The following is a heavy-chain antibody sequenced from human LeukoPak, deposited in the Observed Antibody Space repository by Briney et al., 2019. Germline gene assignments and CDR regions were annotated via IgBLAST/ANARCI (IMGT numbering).Heavy chain of an antibody. D-gene: IGHD2-2*01. CDR2: IYYSGST. V-gene: IGHV4-30-4*08. J-gene: IGHJ1*01. Sequence: PSQTLSLTCTVSGGSISSGDYYWSWIRQPPGKGLEWIVYIYYSGSTYYNPSLKSRVTISVDTSNNQFSLKLSSVTAADTAVYYCARGRPYCSSTSCYPEYFQHWGQGTLVTVSS. CDR1: GGSISSGDYY. CDR3: ARGRPYCSSTSCYPEYFQH.